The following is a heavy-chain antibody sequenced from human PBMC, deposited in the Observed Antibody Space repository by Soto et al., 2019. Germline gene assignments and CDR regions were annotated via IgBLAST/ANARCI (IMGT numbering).Heavy chain of an antibody. D-gene: IGHD3-3*01. CDR2: IWYDGSDK. CDR3: AREYYAFWSDYYTGKEAFDI. CDR1: GCGCISYR. Sequence: WVSRRLSGAPSGCGCISYRMHWVRQSPGKGREWVAGIWYDGSDKYDADSVRGRWTIYTGNSGNTLYLQMSSLRAYHPALYHCAREYYAFWSDYYTGKEAFDIWGQGTMVTVSS. J-gene: IGHJ3*02. V-gene: IGHV3-33*01.